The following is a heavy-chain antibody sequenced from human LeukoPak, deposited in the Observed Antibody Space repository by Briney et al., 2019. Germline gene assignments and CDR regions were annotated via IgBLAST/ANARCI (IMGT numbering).Heavy chain of an antibody. CDR1: GGSINSYDSY. J-gene: IGHJ4*02. D-gene: IGHD6-19*01. V-gene: IGHV4-39*07. CDR2: VYYSGTT. Sequence: SEALSLTCTVSGGSINSYDSYWGWIRQPPGKGLEWIGNVYYSGTTYYNPSLKSRVTISVDTSKNQFSLKLSSVTAADTAVYYCARPRQWPYYYFDRWGQGNLVTVSS. CDR3: ARPRQWPYYYFDR.